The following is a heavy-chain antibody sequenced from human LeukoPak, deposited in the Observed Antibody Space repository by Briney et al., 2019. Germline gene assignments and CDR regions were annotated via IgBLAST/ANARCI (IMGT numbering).Heavy chain of an antibody. CDR2: INHSGST. CDR3: ARGGYFDY. J-gene: IGHJ4*02. CDR1: GGSFSGYY. V-gene: IGHV4-34*01. Sequence: PSETLSLTCAVYGGSFSGYYWSWIRQPPGKGLEWIGEINHSGSTNYNPSLKSRVTISVDTSKNQFSLKLSSVTAADTAVYYCARGGYFDYWGQGTLVTVSS.